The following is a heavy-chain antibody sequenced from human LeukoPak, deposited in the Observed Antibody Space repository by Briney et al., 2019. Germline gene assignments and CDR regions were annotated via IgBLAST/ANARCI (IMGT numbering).Heavy chain of an antibody. CDR3: ARRLSGGNYFPFDY. V-gene: IGHV4-4*02. J-gene: IGHJ4*02. D-gene: IGHD1-26*01. Sequence: PSETLSLTCAVSGDSITSSNWWSWVRQPPGKGLEWIGEIYHSGSTNHNPSLKSRVTISVDKSKNQFSLKLSSVTAADTAVYFCARRLSGGNYFPFDYWGQGTLVTVSS. CDR2: IYHSGST. CDR1: GDSITSSNW.